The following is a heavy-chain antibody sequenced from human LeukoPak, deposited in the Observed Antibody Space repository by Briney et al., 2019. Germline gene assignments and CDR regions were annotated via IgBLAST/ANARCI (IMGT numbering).Heavy chain of an antibody. D-gene: IGHD2-2*01. CDR2: MNPNSGNT. Sequence: ASVKVSCKASGYTFTSYDINWVRQATGQGLEWMGWMNPNSGNTGYAQKFQGRVTITRNTSISTAYMELSSLRSEDTAVYYCARDFVVVPAGGYWGQGTLVTVSS. CDR1: GYTFTSYD. CDR3: ARDFVVVPAGGY. J-gene: IGHJ4*02. V-gene: IGHV1-8*03.